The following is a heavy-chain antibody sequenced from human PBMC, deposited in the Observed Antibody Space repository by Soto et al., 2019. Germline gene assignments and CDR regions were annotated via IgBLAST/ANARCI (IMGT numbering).Heavy chain of an antibody. J-gene: IGHJ4*02. Sequence: SGPTLEPTQTLTLTCSFSGFSLNTAGMRVSWVRQAPGKALEWLARIDWDDDKFYNTSLKARLTTSKDTSKSQVVLTLTNMDPVNTATYYCARIRDYYTSGRYYVFDYWRQGTLVTVSS. CDR3: ARIRDYYTSGRYYVFDY. CDR1: GFSLNTAGMR. V-gene: IGHV2-70*04. CDR2: IDWDDDK. D-gene: IGHD3-10*01.